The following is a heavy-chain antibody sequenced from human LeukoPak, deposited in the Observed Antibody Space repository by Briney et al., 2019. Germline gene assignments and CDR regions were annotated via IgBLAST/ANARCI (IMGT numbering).Heavy chain of an antibody. D-gene: IGHD6-13*01. J-gene: IGHJ5*02. V-gene: IGHV3-30*04. CDR2: ISYDGSNK. CDR3: ARDRSIAAAGPRFDP. CDR1: GFTFSSYA. Sequence: GGSLRLSCAASGFTFSSYAMHWVRQAPGKGLEWVAVISYDGSNKYYADSVKGRFTISRDNAKNTLYLQMNSLRAEETAVYYCARDRSIAAAGPRFDPWGQGTLVTVYS.